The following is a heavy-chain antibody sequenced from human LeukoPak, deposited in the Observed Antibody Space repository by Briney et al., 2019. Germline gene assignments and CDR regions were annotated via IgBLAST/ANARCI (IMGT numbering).Heavy chain of an antibody. CDR1: GGSISSYY. D-gene: IGHD3-9*01. J-gene: IGHJ4*02. V-gene: IGHV4-59*01. CDR3: ARGLRYFDLAFDY. Sequence: SETLSLTCTVSGGSISSYYWSWIRRPPGKGLEWIGYIYYSGGTNYNPSLKSRVTISVDTSKNQFSLKLSSVTAADTAVYYCARGLRYFDLAFDYWGQGTLVTVSS. CDR2: IYYSGGT.